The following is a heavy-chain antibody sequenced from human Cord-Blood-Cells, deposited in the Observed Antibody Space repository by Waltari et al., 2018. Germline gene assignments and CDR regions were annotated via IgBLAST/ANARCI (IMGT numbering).Heavy chain of an antibody. CDR1: GFTFSSYG. CDR2: IWYDGSNK. V-gene: IGHV3-33*01. J-gene: IGHJ4*02. Sequence: QVQLVESGGGVVQPGRSLRLSCAASGFTFSSYGMHWVRQAPGKGLEWVAVIWYDGSNKYYADSVTGRFPISRDNSKNTLYLQMNSLRAEDTAVYYCARRMRSGNLFDYWGQGTLVTVSS. D-gene: IGHD3-10*01. CDR3: ARRMRSGNLFDY.